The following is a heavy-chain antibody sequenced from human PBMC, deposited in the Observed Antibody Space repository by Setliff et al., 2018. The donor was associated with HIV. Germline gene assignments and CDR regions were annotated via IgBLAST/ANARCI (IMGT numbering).Heavy chain of an antibody. CDR3: TNWGSGSLSDY. Sequence: GSLRLSCAASGFIFSNARMNWVRQVPGKGLEWVGHIKKKGDGGTTEYATPVKGRFTISRDDSENMLYLQMNDLKTEDTGVYYCTNWGSGSLSDYWGQGTLVTVSS. V-gene: IGHV3-15*01. CDR1: GFIFSNAR. CDR2: IKKKGDGGTT. D-gene: IGHD1-26*01. J-gene: IGHJ4*02.